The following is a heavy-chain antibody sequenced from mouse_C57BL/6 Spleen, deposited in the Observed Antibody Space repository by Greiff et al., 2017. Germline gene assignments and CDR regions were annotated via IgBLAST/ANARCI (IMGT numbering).Heavy chain of an antibody. CDR3: ARHEGDYYGNFYAMDY. CDR1: GFSLTSSG. D-gene: IGHD2-1*01. Sequence: VHLVESGPGLVAPSQSLSITCTVSGFSLTSSGVHWVRQPPGKGLEWLVVIWSDGSTTYNSALKSRLSISKDNSKSQVFLKMNSLQTDDTAMYYCARHEGDYYGNFYAMDYWGQGTSVTVSS. CDR2: IWSDGST. V-gene: IGHV2-6-1*01. J-gene: IGHJ4*01.